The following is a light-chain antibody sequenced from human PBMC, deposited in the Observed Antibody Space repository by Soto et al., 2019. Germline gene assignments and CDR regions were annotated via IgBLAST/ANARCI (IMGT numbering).Light chain of an antibody. V-gene: IGKV1-9*01. J-gene: IGKJ4*01. Sequence: DIRLTQSPSFLSASVGDRLTITCRASQDIRSSLAWYQQKPGKAPNLLIYTVSTLQSGVPSWFSGSRSGTESTLTIRSLQPEDFATYYCQQFNSSPFTFGGGTKVEI. CDR1: QDIRSS. CDR2: TVS. CDR3: QQFNSSPFT.